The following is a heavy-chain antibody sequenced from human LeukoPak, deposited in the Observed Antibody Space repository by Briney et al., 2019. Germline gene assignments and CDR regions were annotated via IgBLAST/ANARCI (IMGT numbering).Heavy chain of an antibody. CDR3: ARGGGSYYRDDY. CDR1: GFTFSSYA. CDR2: ISGSGGST. J-gene: IGHJ4*02. Sequence: PGGSLRLSCAASGFTFSSYAMSWVRQAPGKGLEWVSAISGSGGSTYYADSVKGRFTTSRDNSKNTLYLQMNSLRAEDTAVYYCARGGGSYYRDDYWGQGTLVTVSS. D-gene: IGHD1-26*01. V-gene: IGHV3-23*01.